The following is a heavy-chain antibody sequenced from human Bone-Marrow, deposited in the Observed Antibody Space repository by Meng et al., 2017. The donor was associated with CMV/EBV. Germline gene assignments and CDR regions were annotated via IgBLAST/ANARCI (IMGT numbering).Heavy chain of an antibody. Sequence: GGSLRLSCAASGFTFHAYWMSWVRWAPGKGLEWVASINEDGSDKYFGDSVKGRFSITRDNARKSLYLEMTNLRDGDPAVYYCVRDSEKHVWSGKFTSNDHYYGMDVWGPGTTVTVSS. CDR1: GFTFHAYW. D-gene: IGHD3-3*02. V-gene: IGHV3-7*01. J-gene: IGHJ6*02. CDR3: VRDSEKHVWSGKFTSNDHYYGMDV. CDR2: INEDGSDK.